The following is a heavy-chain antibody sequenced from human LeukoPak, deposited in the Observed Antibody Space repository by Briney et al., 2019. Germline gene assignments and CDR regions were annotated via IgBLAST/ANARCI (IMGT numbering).Heavy chain of an antibody. J-gene: IGHJ6*03. Sequence: ASVKVSCKASGYTFTSYDINWVRQATGQGLEWMGWMNPNSGNTGYAQKFQGRVTITRNTSLSTAYMELSSLRSEDTAVYYCARGEDIVVVPAAINYYYYYMDVWGKGTTVTVSS. V-gene: IGHV1-8*03. CDR1: GYTFTSYD. CDR2: MNPNSGNT. CDR3: ARGEDIVVVPAAINYYYYYMDV. D-gene: IGHD2-2*01.